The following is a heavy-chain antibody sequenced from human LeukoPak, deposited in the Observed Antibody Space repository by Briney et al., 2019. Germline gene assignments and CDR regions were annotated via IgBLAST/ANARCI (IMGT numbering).Heavy chain of an antibody. J-gene: IGHJ5*02. Sequence: ASVKVSCKASGYTFSNYDINWVRQATGQGLEWMGWMNPNSGNTGYAQKFQGRVTMTRNTSISTAYMELSSLKSEDTAVYYCARIGASYEILTGYSFGWFDPWGQGTLVTVSS. D-gene: IGHD3-9*01. CDR1: GYTFSNYD. V-gene: IGHV1-8*01. CDR2: MNPNSGNT. CDR3: ARIGASYEILTGYSFGWFDP.